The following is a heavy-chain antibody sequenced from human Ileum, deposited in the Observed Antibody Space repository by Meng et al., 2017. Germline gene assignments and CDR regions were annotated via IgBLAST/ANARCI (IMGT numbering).Heavy chain of an antibody. D-gene: IGHD1-1*01. CDR2: INAGNGNI. Sequence: QVQLVQSGAEVKKVGASVKVSCTAAGYTFRNYPLHWVRQAPGQRPEWMGWINAGNGNIKISQKFQGRITITGDTSATAYMELSSLRSEDTAVYFCARENDNWNYFDYWGQGSLVTVSS. CDR3: ARENDNWNYFDY. V-gene: IGHV1-3*01. CDR1: GYTFRNYP. J-gene: IGHJ4*02.